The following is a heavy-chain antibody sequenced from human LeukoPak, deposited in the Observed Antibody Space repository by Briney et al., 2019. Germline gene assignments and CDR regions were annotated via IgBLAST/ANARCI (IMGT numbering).Heavy chain of an antibody. V-gene: IGHV4-31*03. D-gene: IGHD2-2*01. J-gene: IGHJ5*02. CDR3: ARGHNDCSSTSCYSLVDP. CDR1: GGSISRGGYY. Sequence: SQTLSLTCTVSGGSISRGGYYWSWIRQHPGKGLEWIGYIYYSGSTYYNPSLKSRVTISVDTSKNQFSLKLSSVTAADTAVYYCARGHNDCSSTSCYSLVDPRGQGTLVTVSS. CDR2: IYYSGST.